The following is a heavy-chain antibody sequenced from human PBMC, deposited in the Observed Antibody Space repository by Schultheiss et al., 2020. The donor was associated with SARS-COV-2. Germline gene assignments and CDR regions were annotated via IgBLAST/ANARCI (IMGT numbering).Heavy chain of an antibody. J-gene: IGHJ5*02. D-gene: IGHD1-26*01. Sequence: GESLKISCSASGFTFSSYDMHWVRQATGKGLEWVSAIGTAGDPYYPGSVKGRFTISRENAKNSLYLQMNSLRAEDTAVYYCARGVGGWFDPWGQGTLVTVSS. CDR1: GFTFSSYD. CDR3: ARGVGGWFDP. V-gene: IGHV3-13*05. CDR2: IGTAGDP.